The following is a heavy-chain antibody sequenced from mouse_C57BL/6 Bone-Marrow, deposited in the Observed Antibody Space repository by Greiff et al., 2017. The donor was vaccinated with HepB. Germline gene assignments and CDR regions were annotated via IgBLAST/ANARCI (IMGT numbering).Heavy chain of an antibody. V-gene: IGHV14-4*01. CDR3: TTLITTVVAPFAY. CDR1: GFNIKDDY. CDR2: IDPENGDT. D-gene: IGHD1-1*01. Sequence: EVKVVESGAELVRPGASVKLSCTASGFNIKDDYMHWVKQRPEQGLEWIGWIDPENGDTEYASKFQGKATITADTSSNTAYLQLSSLTSEDTAVYYCTTLITTVVAPFAYWGQGTLVTVSA. J-gene: IGHJ3*01.